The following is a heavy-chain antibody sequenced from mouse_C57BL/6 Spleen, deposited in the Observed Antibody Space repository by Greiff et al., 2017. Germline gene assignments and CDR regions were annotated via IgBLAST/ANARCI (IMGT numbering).Heavy chain of an antibody. J-gene: IGHJ4*01. CDR3: ASYAMDY. CDR1: GFTFSDSG. V-gene: IGHV5-17*01. Sequence: EVKLVESGGGLVKPGGSLKLSCAASGFTFSDSGMHWVRQAPEKGLEWVAYISSGSSTIYYADTVQGRFTISRDNAKNTLFLQMTSLRSEDTAMYYCASYAMDYWGQGTSVTVSS. CDR2: ISSGSSTI.